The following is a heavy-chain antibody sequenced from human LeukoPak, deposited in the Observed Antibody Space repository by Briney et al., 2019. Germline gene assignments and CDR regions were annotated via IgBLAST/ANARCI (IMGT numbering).Heavy chain of an antibody. D-gene: IGHD6-13*01. CDR3: ASLMGSGSWYSWFDP. CDR1: GASISSGDW. CDR2: IHHSGTS. J-gene: IGHJ5*02. V-gene: IGHV4-4*02. Sequence: SETLSLTCTVSGASISSGDWWSWVRQPPGKGLEWIGEIHHSGTSIYNPSLTSRVTISADKSKNQFSLKVTSVTAADTAVYYCASLMGSGSWYSWFDPWGQGTLVTVSS.